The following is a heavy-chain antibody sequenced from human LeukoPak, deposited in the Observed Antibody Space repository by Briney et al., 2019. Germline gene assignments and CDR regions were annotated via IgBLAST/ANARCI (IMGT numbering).Heavy chain of an antibody. D-gene: IGHD3-3*01. V-gene: IGHV4-61*02. Sequence: SETLSLTCTVSGGSISSGSYYWSWIRQPAGKGLEWIGRIYTSGSTNYNPSLKSRVTISVDTSKNQFSLKLSSVTAADTAVYYCARAADFWSGSSRWFDPWGQGTLVTVSS. CDR1: GGSISSGSYY. CDR2: IYTSGST. CDR3: ARAADFWSGSSRWFDP. J-gene: IGHJ5*02.